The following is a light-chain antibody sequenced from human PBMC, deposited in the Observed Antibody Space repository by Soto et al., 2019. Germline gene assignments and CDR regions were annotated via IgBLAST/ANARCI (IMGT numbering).Light chain of an antibody. V-gene: IGLV2-14*03. CDR1: SSDFGAYNY. Sequence: SVLTRPGSVSGSPGQSITISCTGTSSDFGAYNYVSWHRQHPGKAPKLMIYDVSNRPSGVSNRFSGSKSGNTASLTISGLKAEEEADYYCSSYTSSTTGVFGGGTQLPFL. CDR3: SSYTSSTTGV. J-gene: IGLJ3*02. CDR2: DVS.